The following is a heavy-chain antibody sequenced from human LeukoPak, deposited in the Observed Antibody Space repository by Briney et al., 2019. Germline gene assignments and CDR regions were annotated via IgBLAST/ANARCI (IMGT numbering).Heavy chain of an antibody. D-gene: IGHD6-25*01. Sequence: SETLSLTCAVSGGSISSTNWWGWVRQPPGRGLEWIGEIYHSGSTNYNPSLKSRVTISVDTSKNQFSLKLSSVTAADTAVYYCARDLSGAKNYWGQGTLVTVSS. V-gene: IGHV4-4*02. CDR2: IYHSGST. CDR3: ARDLSGAKNY. CDR1: GGSISSTNW. J-gene: IGHJ4*02.